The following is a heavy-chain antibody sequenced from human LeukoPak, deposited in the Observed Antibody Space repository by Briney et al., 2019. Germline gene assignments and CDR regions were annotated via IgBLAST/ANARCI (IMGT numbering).Heavy chain of an antibody. CDR2: ISYDGSNK. Sequence: GGSLRLSCAASGFTFSSYAMHWVRQAPGKGLEWVAVISYDGSNKYYADSVKGRFTISRDNSKNTLYLQMNSLRAEDTAVYYCARVVTSFYFDYWGQGTLVTVSS. CDR1: GFTFSSYA. J-gene: IGHJ4*02. V-gene: IGHV3-30*04. D-gene: IGHD2-21*02. CDR3: ARVVTSFYFDY.